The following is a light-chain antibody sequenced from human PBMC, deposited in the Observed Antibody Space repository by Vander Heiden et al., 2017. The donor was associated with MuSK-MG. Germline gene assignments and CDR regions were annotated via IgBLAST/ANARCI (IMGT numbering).Light chain of an antibody. CDR2: NDN. V-gene: IGLV1-40*01. Sequence: QSVLTQPPSVSGAPGQRVTISCTGSSPNIRAPNDVHWYQPPPGTAPKLLIHNDNNRPSGVPDRISASRSGTSAALAITGLQPEDEADYYCQSYDNTLSGSVFGGGTRLTVL. CDR3: QSYDNTLSGSV. J-gene: IGLJ2*01. CDR1: SPNIRAPND.